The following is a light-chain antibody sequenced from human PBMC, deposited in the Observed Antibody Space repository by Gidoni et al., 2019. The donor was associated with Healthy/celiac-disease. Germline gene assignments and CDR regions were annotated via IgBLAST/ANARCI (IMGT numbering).Light chain of an antibody. V-gene: IGKV3-15*01. J-gene: IGKJ1*01. CDR2: GAS. CDR3: QQYNNWLTWT. CDR1: QSVSSN. Sequence: EIVMMQSPATLSVSPGETATLSCRASQSVSSNLAWYQQKPGQAPRLLIYGASTRANGIPARFSGSGSVREFTLTISSLQSEDFAVFYCQQYNNWLTWTFGQGTKVEIK.